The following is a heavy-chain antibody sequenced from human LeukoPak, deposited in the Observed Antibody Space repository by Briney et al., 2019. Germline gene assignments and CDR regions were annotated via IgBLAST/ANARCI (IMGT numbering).Heavy chain of an antibody. CDR2: IIPIFGTE. J-gene: IGHJ4*02. Sequence: ASVKVSCKASGGTFSSYAISWVRQAPAKGLEWMGGIIPIFGTENYEQKFQGRVTITADKSTSTAYMELSSLRSEDTAVYYCARDNCGGDCYPDYWGQGTLVTVSS. CDR3: ARDNCGGDCYPDY. V-gene: IGHV1-69*06. D-gene: IGHD2-21*02. CDR1: GGTFSSYA.